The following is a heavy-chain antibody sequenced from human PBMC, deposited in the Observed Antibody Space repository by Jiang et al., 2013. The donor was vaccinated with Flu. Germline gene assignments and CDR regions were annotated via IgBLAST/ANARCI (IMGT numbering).Heavy chain of an antibody. J-gene: IGHJ4*02. Sequence: KPTQTLTLTCTFSGFSLSTSGVGVGWIRQPPGKALEWLALIYWDDDKRYSPSLKSRLTITKDTSKNQVVLTMTNMDPVDTATYYCAHRPGQWLYFDYWGQGTLVTVSS. CDR2: IYWDDDK. CDR1: GFSLSTSGVG. D-gene: IGHD3-22*01. CDR3: AHRPGQWLYFDY. V-gene: IGHV2-5*02.